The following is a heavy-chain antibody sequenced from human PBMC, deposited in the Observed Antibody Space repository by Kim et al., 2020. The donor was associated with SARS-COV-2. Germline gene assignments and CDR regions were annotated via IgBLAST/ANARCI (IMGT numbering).Heavy chain of an antibody. CDR3: ARVGIAAAGPNYYYYYGVDV. J-gene: IGHJ6*02. V-gene: IGHV1-18*01. D-gene: IGHD6-13*01. CDR1: GYTFTSYG. CDR2: ISAYNGNT. Sequence: ASVKVSCKASGYTFTSYGISWVRQAPGQGLEWMGWISAYNGNTNYAQKLQGRVTMTTDTSTSTAYMELRSLRSDDTAVYYCARVGIAAAGPNYYYYYGVDVGGQGTTVTVSS.